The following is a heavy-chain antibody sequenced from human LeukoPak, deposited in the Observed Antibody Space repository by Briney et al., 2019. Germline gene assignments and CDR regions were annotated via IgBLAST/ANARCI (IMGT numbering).Heavy chain of an antibody. CDR1: GFTFGDYY. J-gene: IGHJ4*02. D-gene: IGHD5-12*01. Sequence: GGSLRLSCTASGFTFGDYYINWVRQAPGKGLEWAGFIRSKAHDGTTEYAASVKGRFTISRDDSKSIAYLQMNSLKTEDTAVYYCTRDLHIVATMFRFCGGYWGQGTLVTVSS. V-gene: IGHV3-49*04. CDR2: IRSKAHDGTT. CDR3: TRDLHIVATMFRFCGGY.